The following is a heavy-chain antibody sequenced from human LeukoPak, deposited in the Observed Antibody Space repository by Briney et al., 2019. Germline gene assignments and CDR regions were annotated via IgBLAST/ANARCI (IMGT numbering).Heavy chain of an antibody. J-gene: IGHJ4*02. CDR3: AKWGDYDVLTGYYVSDY. V-gene: IGHV3-23*01. Sequence: GASLRLSCAASGFTFSNYAMSWVRQAPGKGLEWVSAITGGGSGIYYADSMKSRFTISRDNSKNTLYLQINSLRAEDAAVYYCAKWGDYDVLTGYYVSDYWGQGTLVTVSS. D-gene: IGHD3-9*01. CDR1: GFTFSNYA. CDR2: ITGGGSGI.